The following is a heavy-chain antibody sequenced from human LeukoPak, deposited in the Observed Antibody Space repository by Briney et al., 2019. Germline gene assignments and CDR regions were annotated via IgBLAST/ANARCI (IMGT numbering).Heavy chain of an antibody. Sequence: TGGSLRPSCAASGFIFSSYAMSGVRQAPGKGLEWVSGIHSGGTAYYADSVKGRFSISRDNSKNTLYLDMSSLRAEDTAVYFCAKDVVVVVVVATPGDAFDIWGQGTKVTVSS. CDR3: AKDVVVVVVVATPGDAFDI. J-gene: IGHJ3*02. CDR1: GFIFSSYA. D-gene: IGHD2-15*01. V-gene: IGHV3-23*05. CDR2: IHSGGTA.